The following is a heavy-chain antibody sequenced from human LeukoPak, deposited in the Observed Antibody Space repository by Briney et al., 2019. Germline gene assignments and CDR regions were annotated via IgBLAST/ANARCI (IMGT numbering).Heavy chain of an antibody. V-gene: IGHV3-23*01. CDR1: GFTFSSYA. CDR3: AKWPAYDFWSGYSFDY. J-gene: IGHJ4*02. D-gene: IGHD3-3*01. Sequence: GGSLRLSCAASGFTFSSYAMSWVRQAPGKGLEWVSAISGSGGSTYYADSVKGRFTISRDNSKNTLYLQMNSLRAEDTAVYYCAKWPAYDFWSGYSFDYWGQGTLVTVSS. CDR2: ISGSGGST.